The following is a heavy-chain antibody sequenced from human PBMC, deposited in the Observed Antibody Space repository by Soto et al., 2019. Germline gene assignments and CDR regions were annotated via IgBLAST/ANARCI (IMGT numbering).Heavy chain of an antibody. CDR2: INANGGST. Sequence: EVQLLQTGGDLGQPGGSLRLSCAASGFIFSTYAMNWVRQAPGKGLEWVSAINANGGSTYYAESVRGRFTISRDNSINTLYLQMSRLRTEDTAVYYCAHPRGYGVFDAVDIWGQGTMVTVSS. CDR1: GFIFSTYA. CDR3: AHPRGYGVFDAVDI. D-gene: IGHD4-17*01. V-gene: IGHV3-23*01. J-gene: IGHJ3*02.